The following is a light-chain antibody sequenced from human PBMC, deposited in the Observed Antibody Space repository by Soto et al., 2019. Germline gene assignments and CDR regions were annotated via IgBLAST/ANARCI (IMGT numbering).Light chain of an antibody. Sequence: EIVLTQSPGNLSLSPGERAALSCRASQSINSNYLAWYQQKPGQAPRLLISAASSRATGIADRFSGSGSGTDFTLTISRLEPEDFAVYYCQQYGSSPYTFGQGTTLEIK. CDR3: QQYGSSPYT. CDR1: QSINSNY. CDR2: AAS. J-gene: IGKJ2*01. V-gene: IGKV3-20*01.